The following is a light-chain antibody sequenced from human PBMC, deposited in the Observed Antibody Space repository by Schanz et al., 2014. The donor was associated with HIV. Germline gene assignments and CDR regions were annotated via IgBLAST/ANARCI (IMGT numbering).Light chain of an antibody. CDR3: QKYDSAPLT. V-gene: IGKV1-33*01. CDR1: QDIGNS. J-gene: IGKJ4*01. Sequence: DIQMTQSPSSLSASVGDRVTITCQARQDIGNSLNWFQQKPGKAPKLLIYDASNLETGVPSRFSGSGSGTDFTFTISSLQPEDVATYYCQKYDSAPLTFGGGTEVEV. CDR2: DAS.